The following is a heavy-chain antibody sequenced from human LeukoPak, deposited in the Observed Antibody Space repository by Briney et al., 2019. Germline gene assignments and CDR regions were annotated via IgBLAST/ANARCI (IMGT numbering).Heavy chain of an antibody. J-gene: IGHJ4*02. CDR2: INPYTGDT. V-gene: IGHV1-2*02. CDR1: GYTFSDYY. D-gene: IGHD3-9*01. CDR3: ARAARYHDWLSPFDY. Sequence: ASVKVSCKASGYTFSDYYMNWVRQAPGQGREWMGWINPYTGDTHYAENFQGRVTMTRDTSLTTAYMELTRLESDDTAFYFCARAARYHDWLSPFDYWGQGTLVTVSS.